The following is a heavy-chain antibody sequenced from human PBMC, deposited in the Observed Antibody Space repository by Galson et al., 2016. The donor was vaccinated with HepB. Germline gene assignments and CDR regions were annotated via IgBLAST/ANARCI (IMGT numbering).Heavy chain of an antibody. CDR3: ARARERSGYYFD. V-gene: IGHV3-7*01. D-gene: IGHD3-22*01. J-gene: IGHJ4*02. CDR2: IKEDGSEK. Sequence: SLRLSCAASGFTSSRYEMNWVRQAPGKGLEWVGNIKEDGSEKHYVESVKGRLTISRDNTKNSLYLQMNSLRVDDTAVYYCARARERSGYYFDWGQGTLVTVS. CDR1: GFTSSRYE.